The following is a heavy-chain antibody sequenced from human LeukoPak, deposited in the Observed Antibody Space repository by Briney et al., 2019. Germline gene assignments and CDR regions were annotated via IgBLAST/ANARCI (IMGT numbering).Heavy chain of an antibody. CDR1: AYSFTNYW. J-gene: IGHJ3*02. V-gene: IGHV5-51*01. D-gene: IGHD3-10*01. CDR3: ARRGWGFGEPKRDHDTFDI. CDR2: IYPGDSDA. Sequence: GESLKISCKASAYSFTNYWIAWVRQMPGQGREWMAIIYPGDSDARHSPSFQDQVTISVDKSISTTSLRWSSLKASDTAMYYCARRGWGFGEPKRDHDTFDIWGQGTMVTVSS.